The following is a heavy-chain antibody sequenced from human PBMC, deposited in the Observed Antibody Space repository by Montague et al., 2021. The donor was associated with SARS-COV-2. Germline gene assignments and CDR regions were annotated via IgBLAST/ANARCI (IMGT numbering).Heavy chain of an antibody. CDR2: INHSGST. J-gene: IGHJ6*02. CDR3: ARGRRILLWFGELLSGGDYYGMDV. CDR1: GGSFSGYY. Sequence: SETLSLTCAVYGGSFSGYYWSWIRQPPGKGLEWIGEINHSGSTXXXPSXXXRVTISVDTSKNQLSLKLSSVTAADTAVYYCARGRRILLWFGELLSGGDYYGMDVWGQGTTVTVSS. V-gene: IGHV4-34*01. D-gene: IGHD3-10*01.